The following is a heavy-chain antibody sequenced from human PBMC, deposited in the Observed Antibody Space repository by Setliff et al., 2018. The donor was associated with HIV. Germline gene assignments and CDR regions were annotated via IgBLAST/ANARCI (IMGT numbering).Heavy chain of an antibody. CDR1: GYKFTSYW. CDR2: INPSDLET. CDR3: ATHTLNNAFDI. J-gene: IGHJ3*02. V-gene: IGHV5-51*01. Sequence: PGESLKISCKDSGYKFTSYWIGWVRQMPGKGLEWMGFINPSDLETRYRPSFQGQVTMSVDKSISTAFLQWSSLAASDTAMYFCATHTLNNAFDIWGLGTMVTVSS.